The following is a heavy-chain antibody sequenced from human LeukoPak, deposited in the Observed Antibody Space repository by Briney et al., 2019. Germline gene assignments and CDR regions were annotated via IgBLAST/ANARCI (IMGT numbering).Heavy chain of an antibody. CDR2: INTNTGNP. J-gene: IGHJ4*02. V-gene: IGHV7-4-1*02. D-gene: IGHD4-17*01. CDR3: ARSNNDGDYLGVGFDY. Sequence: ASVKVSCKASGYTFSSYAMNWVRQAPGQGLEWMGWINTNTGNPTYAQGFTGRFVFSLDTSVSTAYLLISSLKADDTAVYYCARSNNDGDYLGVGFDYWGQGTLVTVSS. CDR1: GYTFSSYA.